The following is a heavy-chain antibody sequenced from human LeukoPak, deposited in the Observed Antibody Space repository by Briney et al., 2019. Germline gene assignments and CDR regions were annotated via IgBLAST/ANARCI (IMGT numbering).Heavy chain of an antibody. CDR1: GGSFSGYY. Sequence: SETLSLTCAVYGGSFSGYYWSWIRQPPVKGLEWIGEINHSGSTNYNPSLKSRVTISVDTSKNQFSLKLSSVTAADTAVYYCARAGRIAAAATYYYYGMDVWGQGTTVTVSS. D-gene: IGHD6-13*01. J-gene: IGHJ6*02. CDR2: INHSGST. V-gene: IGHV4-34*01. CDR3: ARAGRIAAAATYYYYGMDV.